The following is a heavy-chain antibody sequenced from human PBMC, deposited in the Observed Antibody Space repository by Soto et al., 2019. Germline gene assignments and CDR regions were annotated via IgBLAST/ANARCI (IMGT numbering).Heavy chain of an antibody. J-gene: IGHJ4*02. CDR2: IWYDGSNK. CDR3: ASPTDGL. D-gene: IGHD3-16*01. CDR1: GFTFGSYN. V-gene: IGHV3-33*08. Sequence: GGSLRLSCAASGFTFGSYNMNWVRQAPGKGLEWVSVIWYDGSNKYYADSVKGRFTISRDNSKNTLYLQMNSLRAEDTAVYYCASPTDGLWGQGTLVTVSS.